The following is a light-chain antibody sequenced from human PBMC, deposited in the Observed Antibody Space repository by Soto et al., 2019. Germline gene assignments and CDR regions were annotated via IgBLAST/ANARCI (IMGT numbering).Light chain of an antibody. Sequence: EIVMTQSPATLSVSPGERATLSCRASQSVSSNLAWYKQKPGQAPRLLIYAASTSATGIPGRFSGSGSGAEFTLTLSSLQSEDFAVYYCQQYNNWPGTLGQGTLGEIK. CDR2: AAS. J-gene: IGKJ1*01. V-gene: IGKV3-15*01. CDR3: QQYNNWPGT. CDR1: QSVSSN.